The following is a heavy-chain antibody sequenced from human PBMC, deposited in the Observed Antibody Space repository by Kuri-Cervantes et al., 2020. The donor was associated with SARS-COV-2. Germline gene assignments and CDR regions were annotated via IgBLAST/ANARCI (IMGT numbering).Heavy chain of an antibody. V-gene: IGHV4-59*01. CDR1: GGSMKSYH. D-gene: IGHD6-13*01. CDR2: TYYTGSP. CDR3: ARVRAAADFGMDV. J-gene: IGHJ6*02. Sequence: GSLRLSCSVSGGSMKSYHWSWIRQPPGKGLEWIGYTYYTGSPNYNPSLKSRVSISVDTSNNQFSLKLTSVTAADTAVYFCARVRAAADFGMDVWAQGTTVTVSS.